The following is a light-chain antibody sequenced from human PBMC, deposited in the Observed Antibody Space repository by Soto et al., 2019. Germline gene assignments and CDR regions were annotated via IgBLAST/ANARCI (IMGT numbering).Light chain of an antibody. Sequence: QSVLTQPPSAAGTPGQSVRSACSGDSATVGSNHVYWYQKFPGMAPKLLISKNNQRPSGVPDRFSGSKSGTSASLAISGLRSEDEADYYCAAWDDNFSTYVFGSGTKVTVL. CDR3: AAWDDNFSTYV. CDR1: SATVGSNH. J-gene: IGLJ1*01. V-gene: IGLV1-47*01. CDR2: KNN.